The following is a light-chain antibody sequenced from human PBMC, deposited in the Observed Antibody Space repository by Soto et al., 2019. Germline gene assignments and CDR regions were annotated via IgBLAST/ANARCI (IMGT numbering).Light chain of an antibody. J-gene: IGKJ3*01. V-gene: IGKV1-39*01. CDR1: QTIGKY. Sequence: DIQMTQSPSSLSATAGDRVTITCRASQTIGKYLNWYQQQPGQVPKLLIYDASYLQTGLPSRFSGSESGTDFTLNISDLRPEDFATYYCQQSFSIPFTFGPGTKVDIK. CDR3: QQSFSIPFT. CDR2: DAS.